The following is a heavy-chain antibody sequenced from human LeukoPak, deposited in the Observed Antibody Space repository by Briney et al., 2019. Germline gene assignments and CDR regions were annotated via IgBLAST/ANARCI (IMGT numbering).Heavy chain of an antibody. D-gene: IGHD2-15*01. V-gene: IGHV4-38-2*02. Sequence: SKPLSLTCNVSGSSIISGYYWGWIRPPPGKGLEWMGSIYHRGSMYYNPSLKSPVTISVDTSKNQFSLKLRSVTAADTAVYYCAKRRVAATSQVLYFDYWGQGTLVTVSS. J-gene: IGHJ4*02. CDR2: IYHRGSM. CDR3: AKRRVAATSQVLYFDY. CDR1: GSSIISGYY.